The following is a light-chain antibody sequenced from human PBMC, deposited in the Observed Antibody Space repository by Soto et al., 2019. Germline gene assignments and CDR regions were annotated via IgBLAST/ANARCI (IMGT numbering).Light chain of an antibody. J-gene: IGKJ5*01. CDR2: DDS. CDR1: QGIRSD. CDR3: QQYNSYPIT. Sequence: DIQMTHSLSSLSASVGDRVTITCRASQGIRSDLGWYQQKPGKAPKLLIYDDSSLESGVPSRFSGSGSGTEFPLTISSLQPDDFATYFCQQYNSYPITFGQGTRLEIK. V-gene: IGKV1-17*01.